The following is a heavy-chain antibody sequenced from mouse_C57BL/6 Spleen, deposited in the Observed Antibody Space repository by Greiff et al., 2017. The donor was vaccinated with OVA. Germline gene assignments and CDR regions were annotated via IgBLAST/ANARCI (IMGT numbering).Heavy chain of an antibody. J-gene: IGHJ4*01. CDR3: ASPLTTVPVYAMDY. CDR2: IHPNSGST. Sequence: QVQLQQPGAELVKPGASVKLSCKASGYTFTSYWMHWVKQRPGPGLEWIGMIHPNSGSTNYNEKFKSKATLTVDKSSSTAYMQLSSLTSEDSAVYYSASPLTTVPVYAMDYWGQGTSVTVSS. D-gene: IGHD1-1*01. CDR1: GYTFTSYW. V-gene: IGHV1-64*01.